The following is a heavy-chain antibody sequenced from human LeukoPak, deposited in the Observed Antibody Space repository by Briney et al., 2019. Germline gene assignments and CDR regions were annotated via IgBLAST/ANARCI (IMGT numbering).Heavy chain of an antibody. CDR1: GFSFSTYE. CDR3: ARVGREVTTGYFGD. J-gene: IGHJ4*02. Sequence: GGSLRLSCVASGFSFSTYEMNWVRQAPGKGLEWVAYISTSGSSVYYADSLKGRFTVSRDNAKSSLFLQVDSLTVADTAVYYCARVGREVTTGYFGDWGQGTLVAVSS. CDR2: ISTSGSSV. D-gene: IGHD2-21*02. V-gene: IGHV3-48*03.